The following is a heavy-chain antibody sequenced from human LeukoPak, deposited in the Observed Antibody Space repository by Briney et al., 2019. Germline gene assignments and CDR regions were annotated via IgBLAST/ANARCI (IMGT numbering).Heavy chain of an antibody. CDR3: AKDSFSYDGIFDALDV. CDR2: TAPV. J-gene: IGHJ3*01. CDR1: GFTFSDYA. Sequence: GGSLRLSCAASGFTFSDYAMTWVRQAPGKGLEWVSSTAPVHYADSVKGRFTISRDDSKNTLFLQMNSLRAEDTAIYYCAKDSFSYDGIFDALDVWGQGTMVTVSS. D-gene: IGHD3-16*01. V-gene: IGHV3-23*01.